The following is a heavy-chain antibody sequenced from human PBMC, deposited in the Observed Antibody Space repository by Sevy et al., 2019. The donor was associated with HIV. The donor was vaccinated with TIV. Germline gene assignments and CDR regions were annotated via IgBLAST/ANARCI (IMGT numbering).Heavy chain of an antibody. J-gene: IGHJ3*02. CDR2: ISWTSGTI. D-gene: IGHD3-16*01. CDR3: VKDRRLFGYGAQNAFDI. V-gene: IGHV3-9*01. Sequence: GGSLRLSCEASGLIFGDYGMHWVRQAPGKGLEWVARISWTSGTIGYGDSVKGRFTISRDTAKNSLYLQMNSLRSEDTALYYCVKDRRLFGYGAQNAFDIWGRGTMVTVSS. CDR1: GLIFGDYG.